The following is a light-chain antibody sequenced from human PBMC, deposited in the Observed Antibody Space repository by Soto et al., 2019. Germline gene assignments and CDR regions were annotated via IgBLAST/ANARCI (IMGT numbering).Light chain of an antibody. CDR2: GAS. Sequence: NLVTESSGPLFFSSRGKSTLPLSGSQSVSSSYLAWYQKKPGQAPRLLIYGASSRATGIPDRFSGSGSGTDFTLTISSLEPEDFAVYYCQQRGDWPPITFGQGTRLEIK. CDR1: QSVSSSY. V-gene: IGKV3D-20*02. CDR3: QQRGDWPPIT. J-gene: IGKJ5*01.